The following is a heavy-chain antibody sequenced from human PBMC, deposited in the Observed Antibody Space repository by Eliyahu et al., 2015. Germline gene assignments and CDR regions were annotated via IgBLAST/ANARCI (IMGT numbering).Heavy chain of an antibody. CDR3: ARAPVVAIPNWFDP. J-gene: IGHJ5*02. D-gene: IGHD2-21*01. CDR2: ISAYNGNT. CDR1: GYTFTSXG. Sequence: QVQLVQSGAEVKKPGXSVXXSCKASGYTFTSXGISWVRQAPGQGLEWMGWISAYNGNTNXAQKLQGRVTMTTDTSTSTAYMELRSLRSDDTAVYYCARAPVVAIPNWFDPWGQGTLVTVSS. V-gene: IGHV1-18*01.